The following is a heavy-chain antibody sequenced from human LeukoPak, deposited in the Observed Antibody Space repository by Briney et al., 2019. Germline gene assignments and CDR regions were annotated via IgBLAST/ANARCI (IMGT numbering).Heavy chain of an antibody. CDR2: VSSTSSFI. Sequence: GGSLRLSCAASGFTFSSYSINWVRQAPGKGLEWVSCVSSTSSFIYYADSVKGRFTISRDNAKNSLYLQMNSLRAEDTAVYYCARGLGKGSDYWGQGTLVTVSS. D-gene: IGHD7-27*01. V-gene: IGHV3-21*01. J-gene: IGHJ4*02. CDR1: GFTFSSYS. CDR3: ARGLGKGSDY.